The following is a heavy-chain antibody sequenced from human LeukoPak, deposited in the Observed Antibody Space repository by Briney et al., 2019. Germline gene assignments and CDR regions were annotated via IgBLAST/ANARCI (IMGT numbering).Heavy chain of an antibody. V-gene: IGHV3-74*01. D-gene: IGHD3-16*01. J-gene: IGHJ1*01. CDR3: ARGNIFWGGATGAEYFQH. Sequence: PGGSLRLSCAASGFTFSNYWMHWVRQAPGKGLVWVSRINTDGSSTNYADSVKGRFTISRGNAKNTLYLQMNSLRAEDTAVYYCARGNIFWGGATGAEYFQHWGQGTLVTVSS. CDR2: INTDGSST. CDR1: GFTFSNYW.